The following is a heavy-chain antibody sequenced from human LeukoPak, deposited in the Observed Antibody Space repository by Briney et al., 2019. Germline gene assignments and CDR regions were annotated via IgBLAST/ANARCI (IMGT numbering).Heavy chain of an antibody. Sequence: PGRSLRLSCAASGFTFSSYAMHWVRQAPGKGLEYVSGINSNGGGTYYADSVKGRFIISRDNSKKTLYLQMSSLRVEDTAVYYCVKESRQQWLVPPRFDYWGQGTLVTVSS. V-gene: IGHV3-64D*06. CDR2: INSNGGGT. J-gene: IGHJ4*02. CDR3: VKESRQQWLVPPRFDY. D-gene: IGHD6-19*01. CDR1: GFTFSSYA.